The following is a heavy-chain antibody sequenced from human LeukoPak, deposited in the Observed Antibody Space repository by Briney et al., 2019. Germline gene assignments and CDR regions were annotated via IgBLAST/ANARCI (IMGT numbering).Heavy chain of an antibody. Sequence: SETLSLTCTVSGGSISSGGYYWSWIRQHPGKGLEWIGYIYYSGSTYYNPSLKSRVTISVDTSKNQFSLKLSSVTAADTAVYYCARSRLRYYYDSSGYFDYWGREPWSPSPQ. V-gene: IGHV4-31*03. CDR2: IYYSGST. CDR1: GGSISSGGYY. CDR3: ARSRLRYYYDSSGYFDY. D-gene: IGHD3-22*01. J-gene: IGHJ4*02.